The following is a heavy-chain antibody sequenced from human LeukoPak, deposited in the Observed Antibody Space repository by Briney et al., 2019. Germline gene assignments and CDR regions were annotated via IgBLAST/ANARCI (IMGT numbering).Heavy chain of an antibody. V-gene: IGHV3-20*04. D-gene: IGHD6-6*01. Sequence: GGSLRLSCAASGFAFYDYGMTWVRQAPGKGLEWVAGITRNGDRTGYADSVKGRFTISRDNAKASLYLQMDGLRAEDTALYYCASKRYSNSPFDYWGQGTLVTVSS. CDR3: ASKRYSNSPFDY. J-gene: IGHJ4*02. CDR2: ITRNGDRT. CDR1: GFAFYDYG.